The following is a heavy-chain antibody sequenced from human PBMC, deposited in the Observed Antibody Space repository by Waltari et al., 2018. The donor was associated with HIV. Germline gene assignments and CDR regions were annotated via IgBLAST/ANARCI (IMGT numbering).Heavy chain of an antibody. V-gene: IGHV3-30*02. D-gene: IGHD3-9*01. J-gene: IGHJ1*01. CDR3: AKDFKPRGLDPSYIDA. CDR1: GFNFSSFG. Sequence: VRLVESGGGVIQPGGSLTLSCKMYGFNFSSFGFHWVRQAPGKGLEWVAFMRYDETAEIYRESVKAPFIVSRGNASDTLVLQMNSLRLDDTATYFCAKDFKPRGLDPSYIDAWGQGTLVTVSS. CDR2: MRYDETAE.